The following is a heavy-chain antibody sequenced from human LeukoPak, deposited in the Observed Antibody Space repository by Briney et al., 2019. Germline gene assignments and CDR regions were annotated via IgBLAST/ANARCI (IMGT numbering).Heavy chain of an antibody. CDR1: GFTLNSYV. D-gene: IGHD3-22*01. J-gene: IGHJ4*02. V-gene: IGHV3-30-3*01. Sequence: PGGSLRLSCAASGFTLNSYVMNWVRQAPGKGLEWVAVISYDGSNKYYADSVKGRFTISRDSSKNTLYLQMNSLRAEDTAVYYCASHYDTSGYHYFDFRGQGTLVTVSS. CDR3: ASHYDTSGYHYFDF. CDR2: ISYDGSNK.